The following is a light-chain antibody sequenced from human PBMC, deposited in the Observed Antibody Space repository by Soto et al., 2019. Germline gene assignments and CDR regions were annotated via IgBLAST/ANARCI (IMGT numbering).Light chain of an antibody. CDR1: ESLGKT. J-gene: IGKJ4*01. Sequence: EIVLTQSLATLSLSPGDRATLSCRASESLGKTLAWYQQKPGQAPRLLIYDVFKRVTGIPARFSGSGSGTDFTLTISSLEPEDFAVYYCQQRNTWPLTFGGGTKVEIK. V-gene: IGKV3-11*01. CDR2: DVF. CDR3: QQRNTWPLT.